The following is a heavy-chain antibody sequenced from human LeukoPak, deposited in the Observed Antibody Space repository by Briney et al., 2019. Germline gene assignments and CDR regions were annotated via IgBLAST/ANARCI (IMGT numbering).Heavy chain of an antibody. CDR2: ISSSSSTI. D-gene: IGHD2-15*01. J-gene: IGHJ6*02. CDR3: ARAGGTPGYCSGGSCGPRKARYYGMDV. Sequence: GGSLRLSCAASGFTFSSYSMNWVRQAPGKGLEWVSYISSSSSTIYYADSVKGRFTISRDNAKNSLYLQMNSLRAEDTAVYYCARAGGTPGYCSGGSCGPRKARYYGMDVWGQGTTVTVSS. CDR1: GFTFSSYS. V-gene: IGHV3-48*04.